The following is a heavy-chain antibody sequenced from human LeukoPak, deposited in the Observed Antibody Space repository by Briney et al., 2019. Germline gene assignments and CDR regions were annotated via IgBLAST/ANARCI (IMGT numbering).Heavy chain of an antibody. J-gene: IGHJ4*02. CDR3: ASFGISWGSAY. CDR1: GFSFSRHW. Sequence: QPGGLRLSCAASGFSFSRHWMHWVRQAPGKGLVRVSRISDDGTYTANVDSVEGRFTISRDNVRNTLYLHMNSLRAEDTAVYYCASFGISWGSAYWGQGTLVTVSS. CDR2: ISDDGTYT. D-gene: IGHD2-21*01. V-gene: IGHV3-74*03.